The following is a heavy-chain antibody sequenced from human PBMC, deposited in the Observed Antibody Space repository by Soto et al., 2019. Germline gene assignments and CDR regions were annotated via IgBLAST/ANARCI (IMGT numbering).Heavy chain of an antibody. J-gene: IGHJ4*02. CDR2: INPNSGGT. Sequence: ASVKVCCKASGYTFTGYYMHWLRQAPGQGLEWMGWINPNSGGTNYAQKFQGRVTMTRDTSISTAYMELSRLRSDDTAVYYCARDLYGSGSYYASDYWGQGTLVTVSS. D-gene: IGHD3-10*01. V-gene: IGHV1-2*02. CDR3: ARDLYGSGSYYASDY. CDR1: GYTFTGYY.